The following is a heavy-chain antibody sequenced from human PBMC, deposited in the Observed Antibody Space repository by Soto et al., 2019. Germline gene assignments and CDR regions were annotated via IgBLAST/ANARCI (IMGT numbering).Heavy chain of an antibody. CDR1: GYTFTSYA. J-gene: IGHJ6*02. D-gene: IGHD4-17*01. CDR2: INAGNGNT. V-gene: IGHV1-3*01. Sequence: QVQLVQSGAEVKKPGASVKVSCKASGYTFTSYAMHWVRQAPGQRLEWMGWINAGNGNTKYSQKFQGRVTITRDTSARTAYMELSSLRSEDTAVYYCARETVTTLYYYYYGMDVWGQGTTVTVSS. CDR3: ARETVTTLYYYYYGMDV.